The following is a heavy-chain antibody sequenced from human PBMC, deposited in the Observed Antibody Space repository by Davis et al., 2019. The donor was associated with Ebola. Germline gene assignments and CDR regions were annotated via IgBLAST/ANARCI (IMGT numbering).Heavy chain of an antibody. CDR2: ISGSGGNT. CDR3: AKDFGYEVPYAMDV. J-gene: IGHJ6*02. V-gene: IGHV3-23*01. Sequence: GESLKISCADSAITFSSYAMTWVRQAPGKGLEWVSAISGSGGNTYYADSVKGRFTISRDNSKKTMYLQMNSLRGEDTAVYYCAKDFGYEVPYAMDVWGQGTTVTVSS. CDR1: AITFSSYA. D-gene: IGHD2-15*01.